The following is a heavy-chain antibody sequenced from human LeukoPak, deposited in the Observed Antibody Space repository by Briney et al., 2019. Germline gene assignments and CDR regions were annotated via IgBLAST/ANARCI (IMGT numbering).Heavy chain of an antibody. Sequence: GASVTVSCKPSAYTFTGYYMNWVRQAPGQGLEWMGWINSDRGFTKYAQKFQGRVTMTRDTSITTVYMDLTRLTSDDTAVYYCARNFDMKGFDPWGQGTLVTVSS. J-gene: IGHJ5*02. D-gene: IGHD3-9*01. CDR2: INSDRGFT. V-gene: IGHV1-2*02. CDR3: ARNFDMKGFDP. CDR1: AYTFTGYY.